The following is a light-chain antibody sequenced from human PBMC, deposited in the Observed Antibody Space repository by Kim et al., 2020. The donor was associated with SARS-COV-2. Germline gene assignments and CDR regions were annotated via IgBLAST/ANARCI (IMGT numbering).Light chain of an antibody. CDR3: QQYGSTYT. J-gene: IGKJ2*01. CDR1: QSVSSSY. CDR2: GAS. V-gene: IGKV3-20*01. Sequence: SLSPGERATLSCRASQSVSSSYLAWYQQKPGQAPRLLIYGASSRATGIPDRFSGSGSGTDFTLTISRLEPEDCAVYYCQQYGSTYTFGQGTKLEI.